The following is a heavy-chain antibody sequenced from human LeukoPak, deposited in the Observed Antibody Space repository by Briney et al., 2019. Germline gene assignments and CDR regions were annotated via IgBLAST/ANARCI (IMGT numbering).Heavy chain of an antibody. D-gene: IGHD3-22*01. CDR3: ATDRYSSGHYYY. Sequence: SETLSLTCTISGGSITSSYWSWIRQPPGEGLEWIGYVYYSGSTNYNPSLKSRVTISVDTSKNQFSLKLSSVTAADTAVYYCATDRYSSGHYYYWGQGTLVTVSS. J-gene: IGHJ4*02. CDR1: GGSITSSY. CDR2: VYYSGST. V-gene: IGHV4-59*01.